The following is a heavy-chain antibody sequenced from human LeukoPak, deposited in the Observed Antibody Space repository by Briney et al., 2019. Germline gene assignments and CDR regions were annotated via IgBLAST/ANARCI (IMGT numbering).Heavy chain of an antibody. CDR3: ARTSTRNDKRSSGWYGYYFDY. V-gene: IGHV4-4*07. J-gene: IGHJ4*02. CDR1: GGSISSYY. D-gene: IGHD6-19*01. CDR2: IYTSGST. Sequence: PSETLSLTCTVSGGSISSYYWSWIRQPAGKGLEWIGRIYTSGSTNYNPSLKSRVTMSVDTSKNQFSLKLSSVTAADTAVYYCARTSTRNDKRSSGWYGYYFDYWGQGTLVTVSS.